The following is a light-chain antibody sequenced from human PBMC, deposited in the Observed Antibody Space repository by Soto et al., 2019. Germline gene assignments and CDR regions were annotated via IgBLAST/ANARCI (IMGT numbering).Light chain of an antibody. Sequence: EIVLTQSPATLSLSPGERATLSCRASQSVSSYLAWYQQKPGQAPRLLIYDASNRATGIPARFSGSGSGPDFTYTISSLEPEDFEVYYCQQRTNWPYTFGQGTKLEIK. CDR1: QSVSSY. J-gene: IGKJ2*01. CDR3: QQRTNWPYT. V-gene: IGKV3-11*01. CDR2: DAS.